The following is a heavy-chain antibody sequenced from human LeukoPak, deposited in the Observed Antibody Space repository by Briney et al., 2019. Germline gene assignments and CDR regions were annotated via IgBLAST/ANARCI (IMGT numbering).Heavy chain of an antibody. CDR2: IKEDGRIE. Sequence: QLGGSLRLSCAASGFAFSKYWMSWVRQAPGKGLEWVANIKEDGRIEHYADSVKGRFTVSRDNAKNSLYLQMNSLRVEDTAVYYCVSQQLAPPWGQGTLVSVSS. CDR1: GFAFSKYW. D-gene: IGHD5-24*01. V-gene: IGHV3-7*01. J-gene: IGHJ5*02. CDR3: VSQQLAPP.